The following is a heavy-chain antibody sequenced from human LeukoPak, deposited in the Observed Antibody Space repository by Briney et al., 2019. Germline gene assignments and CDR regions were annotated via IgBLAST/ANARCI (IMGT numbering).Heavy chain of an antibody. V-gene: IGHV4-61*02. CDR2: IYTGGST. CDR3: ARYWSYQRGVFFDP. Sequence: SQTLSLTCTVSGVSISSGSYYWSWLRQPAGKGLEWIGRIYTGGSTNYNPSLKSRVTISVDTSKNQFSLKLSSVTAADTAVYYCARYWSYQRGVFFDPWGQGTLVTVSS. CDR1: GVSISSGSYY. D-gene: IGHD1-7*01. J-gene: IGHJ5*02.